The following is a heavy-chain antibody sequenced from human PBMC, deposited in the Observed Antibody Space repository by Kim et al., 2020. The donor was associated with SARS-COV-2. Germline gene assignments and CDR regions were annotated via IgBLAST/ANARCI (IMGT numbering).Heavy chain of an antibody. V-gene: IGHV4-59*08. CDR2: IYYSGST. J-gene: IGHJ3*02. Sequence: SETLSLTCTVSGVSISSYYWSWIRQPPGKGLEWIGYIYYSGSTNYNPSPKSRVTISVDTTKNQFSLKLSSVTAADTAVYYCARHSYGLYDAFDIWGQGTMVTVSS. D-gene: IGHD5-18*01. CDR3: ARHSYGLYDAFDI. CDR1: GVSISSYY.